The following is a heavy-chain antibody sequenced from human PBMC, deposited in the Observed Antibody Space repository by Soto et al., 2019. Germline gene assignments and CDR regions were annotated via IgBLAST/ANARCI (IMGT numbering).Heavy chain of an antibody. J-gene: IGHJ6*01. CDR1: VFPFRRYD. D-gene: IGHD2-2*02. CDR2: ILYDGTKK. V-gene: IGHV3-30-3*01. CDR3: AREGGVPSDIVQYNYGMDD. Sequence: PGGSLRLSCEPSVFPFRRYDIHCVRQSPGKGLEWVAVILYDGTKKYYTGSVKGRFTISRDNSNNTLYLQMNSLRAEDTAVYYCAREGGVPSDIVQYNYGMDDWGQGATGNLSS.